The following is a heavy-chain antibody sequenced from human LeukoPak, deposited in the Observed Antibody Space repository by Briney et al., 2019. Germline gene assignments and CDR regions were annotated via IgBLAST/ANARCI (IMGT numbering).Heavy chain of an antibody. Sequence: GGSLTLSCEASGLTFSNFAMTWIRQAPGKGLEWVSAISGSGENTHYADSVQGRFINSRDNSKKTLYLQMNSLRGEDTAVYYCAKGSTYFYGSGTTDDAFDLWGQGTMVTVSS. D-gene: IGHD3-10*01. V-gene: IGHV3-23*01. J-gene: IGHJ3*01. CDR3: AKGSTYFYGSGTTDDAFDL. CDR2: ISGSGENT. CDR1: GLTFSNFA.